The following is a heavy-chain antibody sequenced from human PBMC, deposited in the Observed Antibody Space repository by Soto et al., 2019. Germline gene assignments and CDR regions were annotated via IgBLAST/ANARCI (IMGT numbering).Heavy chain of an antibody. J-gene: IGHJ6*03. CDR2: IYYSGST. CDR1: GGSISSYY. V-gene: IGHV4-59*08. Sequence: SETLSLTCTVSGGSISSYYWSWIRQPPGKGLEWIGYIYYSGSTNYDPSLKSRVTISVDTSKNQFSLKLSSVTAADTAVYYCASLSRRYYYYMDVWGKRTTVTVSS. CDR3: ASLSRRYYYYMDV.